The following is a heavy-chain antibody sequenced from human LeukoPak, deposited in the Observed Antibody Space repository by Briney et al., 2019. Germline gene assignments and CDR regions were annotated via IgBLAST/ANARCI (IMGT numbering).Heavy chain of an antibody. CDR2: INPNSGGT. V-gene: IGHV1-2*02. CDR3: ARDSDIVGATGFDY. D-gene: IGHD1-26*01. Sequence: ASVKVSCKASGYTFTGYYMHWVRQAPGQGLEWMGWINPNSGGTNYAQKFQGRVTMTRDTSISTAYMELSRLRSDDTAVYYCARDSDIVGATGFDYWGQGTLVTVSS. J-gene: IGHJ4*02. CDR1: GYTFTGYY.